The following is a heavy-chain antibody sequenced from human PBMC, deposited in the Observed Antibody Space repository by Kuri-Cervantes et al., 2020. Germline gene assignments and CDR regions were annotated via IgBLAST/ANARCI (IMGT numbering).Heavy chain of an antibody. D-gene: IGHD6-13*01. CDR3: ARSNIAAAGTNFDY. CDR1: GFTFSSYG. J-gene: IGHJ4*02. CDR2: ISYDGSNK. Sequence: GGSLRLSCAASGFTFSSYGMHWVRQAPGKGLEWVAVISYDGSNKYYADSVKGRFTISRDNSKNTLYLQMNSLRAEDMAVYYCARSNIAAAGTNFDYWGQGTLVTVSS. V-gene: IGHV3-30*03.